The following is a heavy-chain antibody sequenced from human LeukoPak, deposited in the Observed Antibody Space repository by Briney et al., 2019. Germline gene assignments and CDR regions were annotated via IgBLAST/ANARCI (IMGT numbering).Heavy chain of an antibody. CDR1: GGSISSSSYY. Sequence: PSETLSLTCTVSGGSISSSSYYWGWIRQPPGKGLEWIGSIYYSGSTYYNPSLKSRVTISVDTSKNQFSLKLSSVTAADTAVYYCARHPYKLTYCSGGRFYDYWGQGTLVTVSS. D-gene: IGHD2-15*01. J-gene: IGHJ4*02. V-gene: IGHV4-39*01. CDR3: ARHPYKLTYCSGGRFYDY. CDR2: IYYSGST.